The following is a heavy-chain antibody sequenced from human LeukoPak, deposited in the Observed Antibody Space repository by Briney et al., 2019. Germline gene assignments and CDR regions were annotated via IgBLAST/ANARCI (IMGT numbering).Heavy chain of an antibody. V-gene: IGHV3-48*03. Sequence: PGGSLRLSCAASGFTFSSYEMNWVRQAPGKGLEWVSYISSSGSTIYYADSVKGRFTISRDNAKNSLYLQMNSLRAGDTAVYYCARDSLRRFLDRRYYGMDVWGQGTTVTVSS. CDR1: GFTFSSYE. CDR3: ARDSLRRFLDRRYYGMDV. CDR2: ISSSGSTI. D-gene: IGHD3-3*01. J-gene: IGHJ6*02.